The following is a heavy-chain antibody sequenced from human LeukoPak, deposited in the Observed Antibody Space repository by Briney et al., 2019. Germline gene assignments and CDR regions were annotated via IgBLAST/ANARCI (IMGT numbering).Heavy chain of an antibody. CDR1: GYTFTSHY. D-gene: IGHD6-19*01. J-gene: IGHJ4*02. CDR2: INPNSGGT. CDR3: ARSPIAVAIVDY. V-gene: IGHV1-2*02. Sequence: ASVKVSCKASGYTFTSHYIHWVRQAPGQGLEWMGWINPNSGGTNYAQKFQGRVTMTRDTSISTAYMELSRLRSDDTAVYYCARSPIAVAIVDYWGQGTLVTVSS.